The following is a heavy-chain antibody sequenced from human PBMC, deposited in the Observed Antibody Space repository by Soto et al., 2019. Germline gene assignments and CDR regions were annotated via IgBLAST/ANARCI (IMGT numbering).Heavy chain of an antibody. CDR1: GGSTSSYY. Sequence: PSETLSLTCTVSGGSTSSYYWSWIRQPPGKGLEWIGYIYYSGSTNYNPSLKSRVTISVDTSKNQFSLKLSSVTAEDTAVYYCAKGGAYCYDDCTRAYWGQGTLVTVSS. CDR3: AKGGAYCYDDCTRAY. V-gene: IGHV4-59*12. J-gene: IGHJ4*02. D-gene: IGHD2-21*02. CDR2: IYYSGST.